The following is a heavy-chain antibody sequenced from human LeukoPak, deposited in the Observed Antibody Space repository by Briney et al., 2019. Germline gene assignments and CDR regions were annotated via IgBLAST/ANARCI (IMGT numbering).Heavy chain of an antibody. CDR3: ARCRGGSCYHSDHY. J-gene: IGHJ4*02. CDR2: ISSGSDHI. V-gene: IGHV3-21*01. CDR1: GFTFSSHS. Sequence: GGSLRLSCVASGFTFSSHSMNWVRQAPGKGLEWVASISSGSDHIYYADSVKGRFTISRDNARNSLYLQMDSLRVEDTAVYYCARCRGGSCYHSDHYWGQGTLVSVSS. D-gene: IGHD2-15*01.